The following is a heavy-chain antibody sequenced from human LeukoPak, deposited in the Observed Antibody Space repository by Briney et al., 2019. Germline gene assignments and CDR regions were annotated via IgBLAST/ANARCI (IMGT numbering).Heavy chain of an antibody. Sequence: PGGSLRLSCAASGFTFSSYAMHWVRQAPGKGLERVAVISYDGSNKYYADSVKGRFTISRDNSKNTLYLQMNSLRAEDTAVYYCAGDQLNYDILTGYYTSYYGMDVWGQGTTVTVSS. CDR3: AGDQLNYDILTGYYTSYYGMDV. CDR2: ISYDGSNK. CDR1: GFTFSSYA. J-gene: IGHJ6*02. D-gene: IGHD3-9*01. V-gene: IGHV3-30-3*01.